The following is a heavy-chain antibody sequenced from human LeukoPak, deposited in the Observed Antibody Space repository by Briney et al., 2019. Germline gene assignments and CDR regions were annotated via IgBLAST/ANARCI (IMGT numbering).Heavy chain of an antibody. CDR2: IKEDGSEK. V-gene: IGHV3-7*01. CDR3: ASSHYADSSGTRNFDI. Sequence: GGSLRLSCAASGFTFSSYWMSWVRQAPGKGLEWVANIKEDGSEKYYVASVKGRFTISRDNAKKSLYLQMNSLRAEDTAVYYCASSHYADSSGTRNFDIWGQGTMVTVSS. D-gene: IGHD3-22*01. J-gene: IGHJ3*02. CDR1: GFTFSSYW.